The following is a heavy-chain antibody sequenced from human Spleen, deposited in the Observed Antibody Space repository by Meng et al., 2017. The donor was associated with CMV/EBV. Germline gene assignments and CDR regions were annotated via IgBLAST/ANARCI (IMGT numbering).Heavy chain of an antibody. Sequence: KADVYTFIGNYRHWVRQAPGQGLGWMGWINPNSGGTNYAQEFQGRVTMTRDTSISTAYMELSRLRSDDTAVYYCARSIAAQPRAVDYWGQGTLVTVSS. CDR3: ARSIAAQPRAVDY. V-gene: IGHV1-2*02. J-gene: IGHJ4*02. CDR1: VYTFIGNY. D-gene: IGHD6-6*01. CDR2: INPNSGGT.